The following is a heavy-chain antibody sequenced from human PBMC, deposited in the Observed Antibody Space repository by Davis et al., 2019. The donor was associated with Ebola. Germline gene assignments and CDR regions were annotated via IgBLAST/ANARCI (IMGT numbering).Heavy chain of an antibody. CDR3: AKDTSNIWFDI. D-gene: IGHD1-26*01. CDR1: GFVFRNYV. CDR2: LGTSADT. Sequence: GGSLRLSCAASGFVFRNYVMSWVRQAPGKGLEWVATLGTSADTYYSDSVKGRFTISRDKSKNTMYLQMNGLRVEDTAIYYCAKDTSNIWFDIWGQGTNVTVSS. J-gene: IGHJ3*02. V-gene: IGHV3-23*01.